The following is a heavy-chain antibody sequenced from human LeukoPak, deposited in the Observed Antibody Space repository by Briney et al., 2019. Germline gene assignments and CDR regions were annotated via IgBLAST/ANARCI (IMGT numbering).Heavy chain of an antibody. CDR1: GGSISSGDYY. J-gene: IGHJ6*02. V-gene: IGHV4-30-4*01. Sequence: PSETLSLTCTVSGGSISSGDYYWSWIRQPPGKGLEWIGYIYYSGSTYYNPSLKSRVTISVDTSKNQFSLKLSSVTAADTAVYYCARLYDYHRLGRYYYGMDVWGQGTTVTVSS. D-gene: IGHD4-11*01. CDR3: ARLYDYHRLGRYYYGMDV. CDR2: IYYSGST.